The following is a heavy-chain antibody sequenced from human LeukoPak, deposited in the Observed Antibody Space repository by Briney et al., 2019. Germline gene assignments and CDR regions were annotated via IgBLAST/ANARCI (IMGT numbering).Heavy chain of an antibody. V-gene: IGHV4-59*01. CDR1: GGSISSYY. Sequence: ASETLSLTCTVSGGSISSYYWSWIRQPPGKGLEWIGYIYYSGSTNYNPSLKSRVTISVDTSKNQFSLKLSSVTAADTAVYYCARGYSYGHFDYWGQGTLVTVSS. J-gene: IGHJ4*02. CDR2: IYYSGST. CDR3: ARGYSYGHFDY. D-gene: IGHD5-18*01.